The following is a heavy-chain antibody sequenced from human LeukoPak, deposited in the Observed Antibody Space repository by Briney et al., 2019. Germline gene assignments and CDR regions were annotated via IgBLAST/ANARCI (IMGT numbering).Heavy chain of an antibody. CDR2: IRSKAKSYAT. CDR1: GFTFSDSA. Sequence: GGSLRLSCAASGFTFSDSAVHWVRQASGKGLEWVGRIRSKAKSYATAYAASVKGRFTISRDDSETTAYLQMNSLKTEETAVYYCTHYYDGSGYYGAFDSWGQGTMVTVSS. CDR3: THYYDGSGYYGAFDS. V-gene: IGHV3-73*01. J-gene: IGHJ3*02. D-gene: IGHD3-22*01.